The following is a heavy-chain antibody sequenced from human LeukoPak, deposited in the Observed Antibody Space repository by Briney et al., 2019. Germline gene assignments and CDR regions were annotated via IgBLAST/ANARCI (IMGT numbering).Heavy chain of an antibody. CDR3: ARIQQLVGTVDY. D-gene: IGHD6-13*01. J-gene: IGHJ4*02. V-gene: IGHV4-38-2*01. Sequence: PSETLSLTCAVSGYSISSGYYWGWIRQPPGKGLEWIGSICHSGSTYYNPSLKSRVTISVDTSKNQFSLKLSSVTAADTAVYYCARIQQLVGTVDYWGQGTLVTVSS. CDR1: GYSISSGYY. CDR2: ICHSGST.